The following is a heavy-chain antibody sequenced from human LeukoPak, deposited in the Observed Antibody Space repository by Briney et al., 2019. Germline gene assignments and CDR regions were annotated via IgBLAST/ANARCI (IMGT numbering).Heavy chain of an antibody. CDR3: ARVSGYGSGSYNHWFDP. CDR1: GGTFSSYA. V-gene: IGHV1-69*13. J-gene: IGHJ5*02. D-gene: IGHD3-10*01. CDR2: IIPIFGTA. Sequence: GASVKVSCKASGGTFSSYAISWVRQAPGQGLEWMGGIIPIFGTANYAQKFQGRVTITADESTSTAYMELSSLRSEDTAVYYCARVSGYGSGSYNHWFDPWGQGTLVTVSS.